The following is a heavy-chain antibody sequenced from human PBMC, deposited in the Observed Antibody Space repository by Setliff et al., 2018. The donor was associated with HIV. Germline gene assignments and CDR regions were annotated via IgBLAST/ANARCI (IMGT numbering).Heavy chain of an antibody. J-gene: IGHJ6*03. D-gene: IGHD3-22*01. V-gene: IGHV4-61*02. CDR2: IYTSGST. Sequence: LSLTCTVPGGSISSGSYYWSWIRQPAGKGLEWIGRIYTSGSTNYNPSLKSRVTISVDTSKNQFSLKLRSVTAADTAVYYCARETYYYDNPQYYYYYMDVWGKGTTVTVSS. CDR3: ARETYYYDNPQYYYYYMDV. CDR1: GGSISSGSYY.